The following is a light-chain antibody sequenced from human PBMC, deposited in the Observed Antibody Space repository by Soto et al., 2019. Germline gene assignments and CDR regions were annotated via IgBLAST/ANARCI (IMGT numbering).Light chain of an antibody. CDR3: QQLNSYSYT. CDR2: AAS. J-gene: IGKJ2*01. V-gene: IGKV1-9*01. Sequence: IQLTQSPSSLSASVGDRVTITCRASQGISSYLAWYQQKPGKAPKLLIYAASTLQSGVPSRFSGSGSGTDFILTISSLQPEDFATYYCQQLNSYSYTFGQGTKLEIK. CDR1: QGISSY.